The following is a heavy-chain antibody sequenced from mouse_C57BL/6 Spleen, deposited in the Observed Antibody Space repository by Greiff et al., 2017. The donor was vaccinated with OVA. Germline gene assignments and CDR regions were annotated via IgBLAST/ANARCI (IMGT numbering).Heavy chain of an antibody. CDR3: ARWSLFDY. J-gene: IGHJ2*01. V-gene: IGHV1-59*01. CDR2: IDPSDSYT. CDR1: GYTFTSYW. Sequence: VQLQQPGAELVRPGTSVKLSCKASGYTFTSYWMHWVKQRPGQGLEWIGVIDPSDSYTNYNQKFKGKATLTVDTSSSTAYMQLSSLTSEDSAVYYCARWSLFDYWGQGTTLTVSS.